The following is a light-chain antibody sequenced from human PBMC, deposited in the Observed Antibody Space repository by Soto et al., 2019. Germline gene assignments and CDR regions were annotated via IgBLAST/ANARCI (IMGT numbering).Light chain of an antibody. V-gene: IGKV4-1*01. Sequence: DIVMTQSPDSLAVSLGERATINCKSSQSVLYTSNNKNYLAWYQQRPGQPPKLLIYWASTRESGVPDRFSGSESGTDFTLTISSLQAEDVAFYYCQQYYGTPYTFGQGTKLEIK. CDR3: QQYYGTPYT. J-gene: IGKJ2*01. CDR2: WAS. CDR1: QSVLYTSNNKNY.